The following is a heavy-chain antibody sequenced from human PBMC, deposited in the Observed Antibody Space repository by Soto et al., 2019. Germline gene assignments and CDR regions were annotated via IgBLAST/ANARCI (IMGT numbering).Heavy chain of an antibody. CDR2: INAGNGNT. CDR1: GYTFTSYA. D-gene: IGHD5-12*01. Sequence: QVQLVQSGAEVKKPGASVKVSCKASGYTFTSYAMHWVRQAPGQRLEWMGWINAGNGNTKYSQKFQGRVTITRDTSASTAYMELSSLRSEDTAVYYCARPSGYDPYGGWPYYFDYWGQGTLVTVSS. J-gene: IGHJ4*02. CDR3: ARPSGYDPYGGWPYYFDY. V-gene: IGHV1-3*01.